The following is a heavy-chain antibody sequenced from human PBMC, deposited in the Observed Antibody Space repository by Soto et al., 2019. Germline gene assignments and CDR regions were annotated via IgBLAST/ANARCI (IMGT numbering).Heavy chain of an antibody. Sequence: ASVKVSCKASGYTFTSYYMHWVRQAPGQGLEWMGIINPSGGSTSYAQKFQGRVTMTRDTSTSTVYMELSSLRSEDTAVYYCAREEYVEMATNGYYYGMDVWGQGTTVTVSS. J-gene: IGHJ6*02. CDR3: AREEYVEMATNGYYYGMDV. CDR1: GYTFTSYY. V-gene: IGHV1-46*01. CDR2: INPSGGST. D-gene: IGHD1-1*01.